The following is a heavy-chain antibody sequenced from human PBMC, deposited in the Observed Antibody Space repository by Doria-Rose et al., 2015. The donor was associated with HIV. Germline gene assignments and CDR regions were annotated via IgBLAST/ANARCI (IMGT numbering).Heavy chain of an antibody. D-gene: IGHD6-19*01. CDR2: SKSKTDGGTT. J-gene: IGHJ4*02. V-gene: IGHV3-15*01. CDR3: TTDGFCIAVAGIIVGSAY. Sequence: LEWVCRSKSKTDGGTTDYAAPVKGRFTISRDDSKNTLYLQMNSLKTEDTAVYFCTTDGFCIAVAGIIVGSAYWGQGTLVTVSS.